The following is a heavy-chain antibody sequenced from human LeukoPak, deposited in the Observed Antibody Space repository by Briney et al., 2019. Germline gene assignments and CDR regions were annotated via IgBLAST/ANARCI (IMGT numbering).Heavy chain of an antibody. J-gene: IGHJ4*02. CDR3: ARDRGSYYNFDQ. V-gene: IGHV3-20*04. Sequence: GGSLRLSCAASGFTFDDYGMSWVRQAPGKGLEWVSGINWNGGSTGYADSVKGRFTISRDNAKNSLYLQMSSLRADDTAIYYCARDRGSYYNFDQWGQGTLVTVSS. CDR1: GFTFDDYG. D-gene: IGHD3-10*01. CDR2: INWNGGST.